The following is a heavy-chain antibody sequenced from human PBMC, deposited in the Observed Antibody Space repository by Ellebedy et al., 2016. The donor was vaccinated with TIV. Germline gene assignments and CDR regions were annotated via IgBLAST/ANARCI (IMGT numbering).Heavy chain of an antibody. CDR1: GGSISSSSYY. V-gene: IGHV4-39*01. CDR3: ARVRRYSYGFDY. D-gene: IGHD5-18*01. J-gene: IGHJ4*02. CDR2: IYYSGST. Sequence: SETLSLTXTVSGGSISSSSYYWGWIRQPPGKGLEWIGSIYYSGSTYYNPSLKSRATISVDTSKNQFSLKLSSVTAADTAVYYCARVRRYSYGFDYWGQGTLVTVSS.